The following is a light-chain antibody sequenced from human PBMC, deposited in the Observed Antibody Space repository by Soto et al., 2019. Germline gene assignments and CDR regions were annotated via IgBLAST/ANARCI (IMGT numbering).Light chain of an antibody. Sequence: QSVLTQPPSVSAAPGQKVAISCSGSSPNIGNDFVSWYQQLPGTAPKLLIYENHKRPSGIPDRFSGSKSDTSATLGITGLQTGDEADYYCETWDSSLSAAVFGGGTQLTVL. J-gene: IGLJ7*01. CDR2: ENH. V-gene: IGLV1-51*02. CDR1: SPNIGNDF. CDR3: ETWDSSLSAAV.